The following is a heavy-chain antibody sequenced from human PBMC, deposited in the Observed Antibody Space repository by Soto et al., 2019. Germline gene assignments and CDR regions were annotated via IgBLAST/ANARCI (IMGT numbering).Heavy chain of an antibody. CDR2: IWYDGTNK. D-gene: IGHD4-17*01. V-gene: IGHV3-33*01. CDR1: GFTFSSYG. CDR3: ARESHGDYVCDH. Sequence: QVQLVESGGGVVQPGRSLRLSCAASGFTFSSYGMHWVRQAPGKGLEWVAVIWYDGTNKNYADSVKGRFTISRDNSKSTLDLQLSSLRPEDTAVYYCARESHGDYVCDHWGQGTLVTVSS. J-gene: IGHJ4*02.